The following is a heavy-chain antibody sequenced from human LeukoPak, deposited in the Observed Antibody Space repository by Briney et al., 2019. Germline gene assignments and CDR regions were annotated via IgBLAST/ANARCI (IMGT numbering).Heavy chain of an antibody. CDR2: INPNSGGT. V-gene: IGHV1-2*02. Sequence: ASVKVSCTASGYTFTGYYMHWVRQAPGQGLEWMGWINPNSGGTNYAQKFQGRVTMTRDTSISTAYMELSRLRSDDTAVYYCARVDSSGYYKIDFWGQGTLVTVSS. J-gene: IGHJ4*02. D-gene: IGHD3-22*01. CDR3: ARVDSSGYYKIDF. CDR1: GYTFTGYY.